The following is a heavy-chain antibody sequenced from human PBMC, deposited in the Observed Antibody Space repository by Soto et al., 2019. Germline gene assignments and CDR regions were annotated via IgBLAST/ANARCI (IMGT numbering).Heavy chain of an antibody. CDR2: IIPIFGAA. J-gene: IGHJ3*02. V-gene: IGHV1-69*01. CDR1: GVTFSSYA. Sequence: QVQLVQSGAEVKKPGSSVKVSCKASGVTFSSYAISWVRQAPGQGLEWMGGIIPIFGAANYAQKFQGRVTITADESTSTAYVELSKLTAGDPAVYSCARVPDGRAFYHAFDIGGQGTMVTFS. CDR3: ARVPDGRAFYHAFDI. D-gene: IGHD3-16*01.